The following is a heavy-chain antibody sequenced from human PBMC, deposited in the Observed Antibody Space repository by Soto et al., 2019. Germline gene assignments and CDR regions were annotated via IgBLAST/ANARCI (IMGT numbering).Heavy chain of an antibody. CDR1: GFTFSSYG. V-gene: IGHV3-30*18. CDR2: ISYDGSNK. J-gene: IGHJ6*02. CDR3: AKDRGFGELLSLYGMDV. D-gene: IGHD3-10*01. Sequence: GGSLRLSCAASGFTFSSYGMHWVRQAPGKGLEWVAVISYDGSNKYYADSVKGRFTISRDNSKNTRYLQMNSLRAEDTAVYYCAKDRGFGELLSLYGMDVWGQGTTVTVSS.